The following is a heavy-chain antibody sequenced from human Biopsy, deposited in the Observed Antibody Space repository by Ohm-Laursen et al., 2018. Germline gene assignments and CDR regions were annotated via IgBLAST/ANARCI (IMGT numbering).Heavy chain of an antibody. V-gene: IGHV3-23*01. CDR1: GFTFSDYA. Sequence: GSLRLSCAASGFTFSDYAMNWVRQAPGKGLKWVSTISGSGGNTYYADSVRGRFTVSRDGSKSTLYLQMSSLSAEDTAFYYCAKGGYCTTSSCYMDLDYWGQGTLVTVSS. CDR2: ISGSGGNT. J-gene: IGHJ4*02. CDR3: AKGGYCTTSSCYMDLDY. D-gene: IGHD2-2*02.